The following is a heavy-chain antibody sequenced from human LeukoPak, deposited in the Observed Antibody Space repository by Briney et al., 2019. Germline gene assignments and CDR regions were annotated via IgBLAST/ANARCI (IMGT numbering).Heavy chain of an antibody. Sequence: PSETLSLTCTVSGSMYNYYWSWIRQPPGKGLEWIGYIHYSGSTNYNPSLKSRVTMSLDTSKNQVSLKLSSVTAADTAVYYCARGLKQWLVLGAFDIWGQGTMVTVSS. CDR3: ARGLKQWLVLGAFDI. V-gene: IGHV4-59*01. CDR2: IHYSGST. J-gene: IGHJ3*02. D-gene: IGHD6-19*01. CDR1: GSMYNYY.